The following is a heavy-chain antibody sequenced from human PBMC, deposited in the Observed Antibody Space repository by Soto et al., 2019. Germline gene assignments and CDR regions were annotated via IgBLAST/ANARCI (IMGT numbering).Heavy chain of an antibody. CDR1: GFTFSSYG. Sequence: QVQLVESGGGVVQPGRSLRLSCAASGFTFSSYGMHWVRQAPGKGLEWVAVIWYDGSNKYYADSVKGRFTISRDNSKNTLYLQMNGLRAEDTAVYYCARDLGYCSGCSCHEYDYWGQGTLVTVSS. V-gene: IGHV3-33*01. D-gene: IGHD2-15*01. J-gene: IGHJ4*02. CDR2: IWYDGSNK. CDR3: ARDLGYCSGCSCHEYDY.